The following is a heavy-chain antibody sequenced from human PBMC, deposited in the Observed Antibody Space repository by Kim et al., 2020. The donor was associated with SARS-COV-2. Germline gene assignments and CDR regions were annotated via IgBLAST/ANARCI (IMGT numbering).Heavy chain of an antibody. V-gene: IGHV3-48*02. CDR3: ASERGYYGSGSYSEWGY. Sequence: VKGRFTISRDNAKNSLYLQMNSLRDEDTAVYYCASERGYYGSGSYSEWGYWGQGTLVTVSS. J-gene: IGHJ4*02. D-gene: IGHD3-10*01.